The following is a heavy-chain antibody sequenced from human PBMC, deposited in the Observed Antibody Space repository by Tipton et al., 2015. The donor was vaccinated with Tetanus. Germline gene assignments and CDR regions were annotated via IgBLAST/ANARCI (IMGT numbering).Heavy chain of an antibody. CDR1: GGSINSRNYY. J-gene: IGHJ4*02. CDR2: IYYSGST. CDR3: ARRWYFDSSAYVDY. V-gene: IGHV4-39*01. Sequence: TLSLTCTVSGGSINSRNYYWGWIRQPPGKGLQWIGNIYYSGSTYYNPSLKSRVTISVDTSKNQFSLKLTSVTAADTAVYYCARRWYFDSSAYVDYWGQGTLVTVSS. D-gene: IGHD3-22*01.